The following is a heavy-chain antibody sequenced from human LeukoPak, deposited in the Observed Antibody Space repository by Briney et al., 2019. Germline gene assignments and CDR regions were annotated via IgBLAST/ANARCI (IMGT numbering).Heavy chain of an antibody. J-gene: IGHJ4*02. V-gene: IGHV4-59*08. CDR1: GGSISSYY. CDR2: IFYSGNT. CDR3: ARHGGQSSGYYY. D-gene: IGHD3-22*01. Sequence: SETLSLTCTDSGGSISSYYWSWIRQPPGKGLEWIGYIFYSGNTNYNPSLKSRVTISVETSKNQFSLKLSSVTAADTAVYYCARHGGQSSGYYYWGQGTLVTVSS.